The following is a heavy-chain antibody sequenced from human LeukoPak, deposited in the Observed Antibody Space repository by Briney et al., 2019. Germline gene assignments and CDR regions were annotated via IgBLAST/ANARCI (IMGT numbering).Heavy chain of an antibody. D-gene: IGHD5-18*01. J-gene: IGHJ5*02. CDR3: ARDGGRRGCSYVVPINWFDP. CDR2: IWYDGSNK. Sequence: GGSLRLSCAASGFTFSSYGMHWVRQAPGKGLEWVAVIWYDGSNKYYADSVKGRFTISRDNSKNTLYLQMNSLRAEDTAVYYCARDGGRRGCSYVVPINWFDPWGQGTLVTVSS. CDR1: GFTFSSYG. V-gene: IGHV3-33*01.